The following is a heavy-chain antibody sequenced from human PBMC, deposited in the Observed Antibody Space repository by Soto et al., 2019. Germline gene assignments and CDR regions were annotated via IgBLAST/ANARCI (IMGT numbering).Heavy chain of an antibody. CDR3: ASDYGSGSGMVV. Sequence: ASVKVSCKPTGYTFSGYYVHWVRQAPGQGLEWMGVFKPTGGGSTSYSQQFQGRITVTRDTSTSTVYMELGSLRFDDTAVYFCASDYGSGSGMVVWGHGTRVTVSS. CDR2: FKPTGGGST. J-gene: IGHJ6*02. CDR1: GYTFSGYY. D-gene: IGHD3-10*01. V-gene: IGHV1-46*01.